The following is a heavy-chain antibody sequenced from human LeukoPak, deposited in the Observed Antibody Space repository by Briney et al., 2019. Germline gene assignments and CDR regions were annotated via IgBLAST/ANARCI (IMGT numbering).Heavy chain of an antibody. D-gene: IGHD1-26*01. CDR1: GGAFSSYA. V-gene: IGHV1-69*13. J-gene: IGHJ2*01. CDR2: IIPIFGTA. Sequence: SVKVSCKASGGAFSSYAISWVRQAPGQGLEWMGGIIPIFGTANYAQKFQGRVTITADESTSTAYMELSSLRSEDTAVYYCASASGSYRPRRPAVLPDLWGRGTLVTVSS. CDR3: ASASGSYRPRRPAVLPDL.